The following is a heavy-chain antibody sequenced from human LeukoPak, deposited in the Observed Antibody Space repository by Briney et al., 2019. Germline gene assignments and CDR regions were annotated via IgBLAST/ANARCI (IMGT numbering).Heavy chain of an antibody. Sequence: ASVKVSCKASGYTFTSYYMHWVRQAPGQGLEWMGWINPNSGGTNYAQKFQGRVTMTRDTSISTAYMELSRLRSDDTAVYYCATAYCSSTSCYTASFDYWGQGTLVTVSS. CDR1: GYTFTSYY. V-gene: IGHV1-2*02. CDR2: INPNSGGT. J-gene: IGHJ4*02. D-gene: IGHD2-2*02. CDR3: ATAYCSSTSCYTASFDY.